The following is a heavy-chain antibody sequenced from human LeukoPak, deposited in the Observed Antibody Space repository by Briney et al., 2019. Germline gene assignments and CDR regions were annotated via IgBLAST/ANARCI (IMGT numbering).Heavy chain of an antibody. CDR1: IFTFSSYS. D-gene: IGHD6-19*01. J-gene: IGHJ4*02. V-gene: IGHV3-21*01. CDR3: SRDRGSAWREFFLDS. Sequence: PGESLRLSCAASIFTFSSYSINGVRQAPGRGLEWVSSISNTGSYMYYADSVKGRFTDSRDNSNNSLYLQMHNLRADDTAVYYGSRDRGSAWREFFLDSWGQGTLATVSS. CDR2: ISNTGSYM.